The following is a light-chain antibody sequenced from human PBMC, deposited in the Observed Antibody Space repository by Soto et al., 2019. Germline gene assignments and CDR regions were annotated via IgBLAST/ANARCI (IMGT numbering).Light chain of an antibody. J-gene: IGKJ1*01. Sequence: EIVLTQSPGTLSLSPGERATLSCRASQSVSSSYLAWYQQKPGQAARLLIYGASSRATGIPDRFSGSGSGTDFTLTVSSLEPEDFAVYFCQQRSNLPWTFGQGTKVDIK. CDR3: QQRSNLPWT. CDR1: QSVSSSY. CDR2: GAS. V-gene: IGKV3D-20*02.